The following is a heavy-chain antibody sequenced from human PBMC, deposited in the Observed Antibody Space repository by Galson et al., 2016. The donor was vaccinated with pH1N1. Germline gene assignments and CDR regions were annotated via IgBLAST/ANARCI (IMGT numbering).Heavy chain of an antibody. CDR3: VRDAEGPQNGLDY. Sequence: SLRLSCAASGFIFRRFGMHWVRQTPDKGLEWVAVILDDGSREWYAESTKGRFTISRDNSKNTLYLQMTSLRVDDTAGYRWVRDAEGPQNGLDYWGQGTPVTVSS. D-gene: IGHD1-1*01. CDR2: ILDDGSRE. V-gene: IGHV3-33*01. J-gene: IGHJ4*02. CDR1: GFIFRRFG.